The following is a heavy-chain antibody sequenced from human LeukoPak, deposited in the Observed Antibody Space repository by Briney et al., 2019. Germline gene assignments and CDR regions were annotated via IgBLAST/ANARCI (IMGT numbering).Heavy chain of an antibody. D-gene: IGHD3-10*01. CDR1: GFIFSSHG. CDR3: ARGPKYGSGSSYYFDY. V-gene: IGHV3-23*01. Sequence: GGSLRLSCAASGFIFSSHGMNWVRQAPGKGLEWVSGISPSGDITYYADSVKGRFSISRDNAKNSLYLQMNSLRAEDTAVYYCARGPKYGSGSSYYFDYWGQGTLVTVSS. CDR2: ISPSGDIT. J-gene: IGHJ4*02.